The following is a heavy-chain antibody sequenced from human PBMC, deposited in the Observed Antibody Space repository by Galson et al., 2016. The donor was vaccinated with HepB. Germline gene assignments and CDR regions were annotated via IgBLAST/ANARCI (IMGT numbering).Heavy chain of an antibody. CDR3: ARGGNWVFDD. Sequence: SETLSLTCAVSGGSFSDDTWWTWVRQPPGKGLEWIREIHHSGSTNYNPSLKSRVTISVDRSKHQFSLKLSSVTAADTALYYWARGGNWVFDDWGQGTLVSVSS. D-gene: IGHD7-27*01. J-gene: IGHJ4*02. CDR2: IHHSGST. CDR1: GGSFSDDTW. V-gene: IGHV4-4*02.